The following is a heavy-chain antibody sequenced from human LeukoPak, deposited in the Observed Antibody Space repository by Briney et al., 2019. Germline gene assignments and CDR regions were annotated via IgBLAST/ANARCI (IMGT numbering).Heavy chain of an antibody. V-gene: IGHV3-15*01. D-gene: IGHD2-2*01. CDR3: TTPYAPDGFDY. CDR2: IKSKTDGGTT. Sequence: PGGSLSLSCAASGFTFSNAWMSWVRQAPGKGLEWVGRIKSKTDGGTTDYAAPVKGRFTISRDDSKNTLYLQMNSLKTEDTAVYYCTTPYAPDGFDYWGQGSLVSVSS. CDR1: GFTFSNAW. J-gene: IGHJ4*02.